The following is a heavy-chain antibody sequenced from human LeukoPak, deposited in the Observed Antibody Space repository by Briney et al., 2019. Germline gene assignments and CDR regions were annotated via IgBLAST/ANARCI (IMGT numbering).Heavy chain of an antibody. CDR1: GCSFTSYW. V-gene: IGHV5-10-1*01. CDR3: AGLRPGYSGYHDAFDI. J-gene: IGHJ3*02. D-gene: IGHD5-12*01. Sequence: GESLRISCKGSGCSFTSYWISWVRQMPGKGLEWMGRIDPSDSYTNYSPSFQGHVTISADKSISTAYLQWSSLKASDTAMYHCAGLRPGYSGYHDAFDIWGQGTMVTVSS. CDR2: IDPSDSYT.